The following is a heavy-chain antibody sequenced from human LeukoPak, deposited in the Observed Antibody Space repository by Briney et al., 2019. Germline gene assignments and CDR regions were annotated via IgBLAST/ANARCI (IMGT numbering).Heavy chain of an antibody. D-gene: IGHD1-1*01. CDR2: IKQDGSET. V-gene: IGHV3-7*03. CDR1: GFTFRNYG. CDR3: TRGRRRDPTGSSYYYGMDV. J-gene: IGHJ6*02. Sequence: PGGSLRLSCAASGFTFRNYGLHWVRQAPGKGLEWVANIKQDGSETYYVDSVKGRFTISRDNAKNSLHLQMNSLRVEDTAVYYCTRGRRRDPTGSSYYYGMDVWGQGTTAAVSS.